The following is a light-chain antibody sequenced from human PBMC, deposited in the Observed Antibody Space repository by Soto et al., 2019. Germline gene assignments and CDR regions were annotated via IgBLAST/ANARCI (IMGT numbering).Light chain of an antibody. CDR1: QSVGGSY. V-gene: IGKV3-20*01. J-gene: IGKJ1*01. Sequence: EIVLTQSPGTLSLSPGERATLSCRASQSVGGSYLAWFQQKPGQAPRLLIYVASTRAPGLPYRFSGSGSAADFSLTINRLEPEDFVVYFCKHYGSSPLTFGQGTKVEIK. CDR3: KHYGSSPLT. CDR2: VAS.